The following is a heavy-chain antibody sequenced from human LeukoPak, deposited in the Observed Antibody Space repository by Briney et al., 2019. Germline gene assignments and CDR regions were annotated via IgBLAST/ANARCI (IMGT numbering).Heavy chain of an antibody. J-gene: IGHJ3*02. D-gene: IGHD1-1*01. Sequence: PGGSLRLSCTASGFTFGGYAVSWVRQAPGKGLEWVGFIRRKANGGTTEYAASVKGRFTISRDDSKSIAYLQMNSLKTEDTAVYYCTRDSRHLDRAFDIWGQGTMVTISS. CDR2: IRRKANGGTT. CDR1: GFTFGGYA. V-gene: IGHV3-49*04. CDR3: TRDSRHLDRAFDI.